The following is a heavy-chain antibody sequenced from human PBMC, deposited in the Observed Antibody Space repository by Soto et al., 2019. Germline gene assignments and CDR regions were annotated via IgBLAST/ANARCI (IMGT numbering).Heavy chain of an antibody. CDR2: IWYDGSNK. Sequence: RGSLRLSCAASGFTFSSYGMHWVRQAPGKGLEWVAVIWYDGSNKYYADSVKGRFTISRDNSKNTLYLQMNSLRAEDTAVYYCARVKTRGYYDSSGPFDYWGQGTLVTVSS. CDR3: ARVKTRGYYDSSGPFDY. V-gene: IGHV3-33*01. J-gene: IGHJ4*02. D-gene: IGHD3-22*01. CDR1: GFTFSSYG.